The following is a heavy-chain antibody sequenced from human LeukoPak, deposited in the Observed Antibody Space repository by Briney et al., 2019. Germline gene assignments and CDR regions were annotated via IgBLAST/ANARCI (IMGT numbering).Heavy chain of an antibody. CDR2: IGPTGSDR. CDR1: GLTFSTSG. CDR3: AKGDSYGNKYFQH. V-gene: IGHV3-21*06. J-gene: IGHJ1*01. D-gene: IGHD5-18*01. Sequence: GGSLRLSCTASGLTFSTSGFNWVRQAPGKGLEWVASIGPTGSDRYHADSIKGRFTISRDNANNFLYLQMNSLRAEDTAVYYCAKGDSYGNKYFQHWGQGTLVTVSS.